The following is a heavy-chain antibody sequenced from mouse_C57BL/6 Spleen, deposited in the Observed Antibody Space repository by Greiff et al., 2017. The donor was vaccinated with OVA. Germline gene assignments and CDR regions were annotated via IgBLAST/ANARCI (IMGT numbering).Heavy chain of an antibody. J-gene: IGHJ4*01. D-gene: IGHD4-1*02. CDR2: INPGSGGT. CDR3: ARQLGRSMDY. V-gene: IGHV1-54*01. Sequence: VQLQQSGAELVRPGTSVKVSCKASGYAFTNYLIEWVKQRPGQGLEWIGVINPGSGGTNYNEKFKGKATLTADKSSSTAYMQLNSLTSEDSAVYFCARQLGRSMDYWGQGTSVTVSS. CDR1: GYAFTNYL.